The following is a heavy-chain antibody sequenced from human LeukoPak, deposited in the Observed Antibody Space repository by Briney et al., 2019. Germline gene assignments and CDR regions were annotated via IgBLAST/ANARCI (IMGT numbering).Heavy chain of an antibody. J-gene: IGHJ4*02. Sequence: SETLSLTCAVYGGSFSGYYWSWIRQPPGKGLEWIGEINHSGSTSYNPSLKSRVTISVDTSKNQFSLKLSSVTAADTAVYYCARCGFWSGYTTLDYWGQGTLVTVSS. V-gene: IGHV4-34*01. CDR1: GGSFSGYY. CDR3: ARCGFWSGYTTLDY. CDR2: INHSGST. D-gene: IGHD3-3*01.